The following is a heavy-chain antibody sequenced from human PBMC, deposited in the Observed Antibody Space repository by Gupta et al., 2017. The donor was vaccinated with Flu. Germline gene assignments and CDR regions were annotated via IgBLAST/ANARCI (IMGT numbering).Heavy chain of an antibody. CDR2: IGTAGDT. J-gene: IGHJ6*02. Sequence: EVQLVESGGGLVQPGGSLRLSCAASGFTFSSYDMHWVRQATGKGLEWVSAIGTAGDTYYPGSVKGRFTISRENAKNSVYLQMNRLRAGDTAVYYCARGGFIGGYYYGMDVGGQGPTVTVSS. CDR1: GFTFSSYD. D-gene: IGHD3-16*01. V-gene: IGHV3-13*01. CDR3: ARGGFIGGYYYGMDV.